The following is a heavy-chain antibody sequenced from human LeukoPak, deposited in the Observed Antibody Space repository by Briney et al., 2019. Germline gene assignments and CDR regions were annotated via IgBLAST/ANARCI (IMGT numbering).Heavy chain of an antibody. CDR3: ARAFLFSRDDYGDYGAFDI. D-gene: IGHD4-17*01. Sequence: PSETLSLTCTVSGGSISSYYWSWLRQPAGKGLEWIGRIYISGSTNYNPSLKSRVTMSVDTSKNQFSLKLSSVTAADTAVYYCARAFLFSRDDYGDYGAFDIWGQGTMVTVSS. V-gene: IGHV4-4*07. CDR1: GGSISSYY. CDR2: IYISGST. J-gene: IGHJ3*02.